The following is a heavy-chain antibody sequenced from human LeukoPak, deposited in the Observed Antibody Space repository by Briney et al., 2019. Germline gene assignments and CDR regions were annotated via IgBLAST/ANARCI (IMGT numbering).Heavy chain of an antibody. V-gene: IGHV4-59*12. J-gene: IGHJ3*02. D-gene: IGHD3-22*01. CDR2: IYYSGST. CDR3: ARRNYSDSTGYYYYAVDI. CDR1: GGSIISYN. Sequence: PSETLSLTSTVSGGSIISYNWSWGRQPPGKGLEWIGFIYYSGSTNYNPSLKSRVTISVDTSKNQFSLKLSSATAADTAVYYCARRNYSDSTGYYYYAVDIWGQGTMVTVSS.